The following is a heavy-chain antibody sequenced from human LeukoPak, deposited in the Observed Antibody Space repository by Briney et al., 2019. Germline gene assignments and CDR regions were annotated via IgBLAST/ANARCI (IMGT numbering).Heavy chain of an antibody. CDR2: IYYSGST. CDR1: GGSISSSSYY. J-gene: IGHJ4*02. V-gene: IGHV4-39*07. D-gene: IGHD3-10*01. Sequence: SETLSLTCTVSGGSISSSSYYWGWIRQPPGKGLEWIGSIYYSGSTYYNPSLKSRVTISVDTSKNQFSLKLSSVTAADTAVFYCAGGYYFGSGRGYYFDYWGQGTLVTVSS. CDR3: AGGYYFGSGRGYYFDY.